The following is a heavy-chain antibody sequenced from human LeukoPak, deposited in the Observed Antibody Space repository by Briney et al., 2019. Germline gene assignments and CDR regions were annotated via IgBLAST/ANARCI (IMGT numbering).Heavy chain of an antibody. CDR1: GGSISSYD. D-gene: IGHD6-13*01. Sequence: SETLSLTCTVSGGSISSYDWSWIRQPAGKGLEWIGRIYTSGSTKYNPSLKSRVTMSLDTSKKQFSLKLSSVTATDTAVYYCARLTSSWYQDWYFDLWARGTLVTVSS. CDR3: ARLTSSWYQDWYFDL. V-gene: IGHV4-4*07. CDR2: IYTSGST. J-gene: IGHJ2*01.